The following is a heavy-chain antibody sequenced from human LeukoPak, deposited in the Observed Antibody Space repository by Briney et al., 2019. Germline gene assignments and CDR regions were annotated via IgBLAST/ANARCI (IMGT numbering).Heavy chain of an antibody. CDR1: GFTFDDYA. J-gene: IGHJ4*02. CDR3: AKDLGSSGWYPGFDY. Sequence: GGSLRLSCAASGFTFDDYAMHWVRQAPGKGLEWVSGISWNSGSIGYADSVKGRFTISRDNAKNSLYLQMNSLRAEDMALYHCAKDLGSSGWYPGFDYWGQGTLVTVSS. D-gene: IGHD6-19*01. V-gene: IGHV3-9*03. CDR2: ISWNSGSI.